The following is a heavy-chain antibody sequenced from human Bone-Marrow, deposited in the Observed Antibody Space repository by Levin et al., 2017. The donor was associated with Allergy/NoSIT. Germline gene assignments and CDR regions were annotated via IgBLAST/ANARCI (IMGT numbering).Heavy chain of an antibody. CDR2: ISAYNGDT. V-gene: IGHV1-18*01. J-gene: IGHJ6*03. Sequence: ASVKVSCKASGYTFAGHAITWVRQAPGQGLEWMGWISAYNGDTNYAEKFQGRVIITTDRSTSTAYMELRSLTSDDTAVYYCARGGAFWKKYMDVWGDGTTVTVSS. D-gene: IGHD3-3*01. CDR3: ARGGAFWKKYMDV. CDR1: GYTFAGHA.